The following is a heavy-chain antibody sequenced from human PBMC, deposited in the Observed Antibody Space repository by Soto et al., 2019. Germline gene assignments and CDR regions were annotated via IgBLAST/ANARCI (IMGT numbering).Heavy chain of an antibody. V-gene: IGHV4-31*03. Sequence: PSETLSLTCTVSGGSISSGGYYWSWIRQHPGKGLEWIGYIYYSGSTYYNPSLKSRVTISVDTSKNQFSLKLSSVTAADTAVYYCAREEHVVVVTEASAFDIWGQGTMVTVSS. CDR3: AREEHVVVVTEASAFDI. D-gene: IGHD2-21*02. CDR2: IYYSGST. CDR1: GGSISSGGYY. J-gene: IGHJ3*02.